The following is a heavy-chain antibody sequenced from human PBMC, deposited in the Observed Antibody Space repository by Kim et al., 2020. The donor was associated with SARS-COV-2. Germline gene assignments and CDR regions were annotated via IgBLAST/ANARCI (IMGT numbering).Heavy chain of an antibody. V-gene: IGHV4-39*01. J-gene: IGHJ4*02. CDR3: ARQAYCSGGSCYSRGLVY. CDR1: GGSISSSSYY. Sequence: SETLSLTCTVSGGSISSSSYYWGWIRQPPGKGLEWIGSIYYSGSTYYNPSLKSRVTISVDTSKNQFSLKLSSVTAADKAVYYCARQAYCSGGSCYSRGLVYWGQGTLVTVSS. D-gene: IGHD2-15*01. CDR2: IYYSGST.